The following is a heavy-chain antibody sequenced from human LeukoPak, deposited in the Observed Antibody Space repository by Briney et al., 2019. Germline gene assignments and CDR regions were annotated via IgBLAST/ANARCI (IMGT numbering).Heavy chain of an antibody. CDR2: INAYSGNT. Sequence: EASVKVSCKASGYNYKTYGISWVRQAPGQGLEWMGWINAYSGNTAYKQSVQGRLTMATDTSTTTAYMELRSLRSDDTATYYCVFGGCSSTSCYPRRDYWGQGTLVTVSS. V-gene: IGHV1-18*01. CDR3: VFGGCSSTSCYPRRDY. CDR1: GYNYKTYG. D-gene: IGHD2-2*01. J-gene: IGHJ4*02.